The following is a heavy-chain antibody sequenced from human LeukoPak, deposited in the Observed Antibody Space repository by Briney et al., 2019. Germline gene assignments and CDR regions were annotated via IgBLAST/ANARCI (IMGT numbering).Heavy chain of an antibody. D-gene: IGHD4-23*01. CDR1: GYIFTNYA. Sequence: GASVKVSCKASGYIFTNYAIHWVRQAPGQRPQWMGWINAANGNTKYSQEFQGRVTITRDTSASTAYMEMSSLRSDDMAVYYCARSQKETHLGAYGGFRDAFDVWGQGTMVIVSS. V-gene: IGHV1-3*03. J-gene: IGHJ3*01. CDR3: ARSQKETHLGAYGGFRDAFDV. CDR2: INAANGNT.